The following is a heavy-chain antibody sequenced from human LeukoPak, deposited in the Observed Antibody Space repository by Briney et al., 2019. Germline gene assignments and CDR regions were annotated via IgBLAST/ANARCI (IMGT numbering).Heavy chain of an antibody. CDR2: IYYSGST. Sequence: PSETLSLTCTVSGGSISSSSYYWGWIRQPPGKGLEWIGSIYYSGSTNYNPSLKSRVTISVDTSKNQFSLKLRSVTAADTAVYYCARGVAGRADYFDYWGQGALVTVSS. J-gene: IGHJ4*02. V-gene: IGHV4-39*07. CDR1: GGSISSSSYY. D-gene: IGHD6-19*01. CDR3: ARGVAGRADYFDY.